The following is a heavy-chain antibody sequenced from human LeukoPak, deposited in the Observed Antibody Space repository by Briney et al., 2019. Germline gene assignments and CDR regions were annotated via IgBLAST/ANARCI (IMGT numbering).Heavy chain of an antibody. J-gene: IGHJ4*02. CDR2: ISGSGGST. V-gene: IGHV3-23*01. CDR1: GFTFSSYA. D-gene: IGHD3-22*01. CDR3: AKPQPFYYYDSSGYFDY. Sequence: PGGSLRLSCAASGFTFSSYAMSWVRQAPGKGLEWVSAISGSGGSTYYADSMKGRFTISRDNSKNTLYLQMNSLRAEDTAVYYCAKPQPFYYYDSSGYFDYWGQGTLVTVSS.